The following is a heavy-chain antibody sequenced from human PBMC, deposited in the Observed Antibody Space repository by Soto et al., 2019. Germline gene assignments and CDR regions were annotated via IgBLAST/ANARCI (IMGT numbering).Heavy chain of an antibody. CDR3: ARAHGDFVY. D-gene: IGHD3-10*01. V-gene: IGHV3-48*03. J-gene: IGHJ4*02. CDR1: GFSLRDYE. Sequence: EVQLVESGGDFVQPGGSLRLSCAASGFSLRDYEMNCVRQAPGKGLEWVSFISSSGSNKFYAESVKGRFTISRDNAENSLYLQMNSLRADDTAVYYCARAHGDFVYWGQGTLVTVSS. CDR2: ISSSGSNK.